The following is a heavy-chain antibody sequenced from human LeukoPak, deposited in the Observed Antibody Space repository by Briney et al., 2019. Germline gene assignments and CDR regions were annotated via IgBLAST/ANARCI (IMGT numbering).Heavy chain of an antibody. Sequence: ASVKVSCKASGYSFTSYGIHWVRQAPGQRLEWMGWINAGNGDTKYSQKFHSRATITRDTSASTAYVELSSLRSEDTAVCYCAREGDFFDYWGQGTLVTVSS. V-gene: IGHV1-3*01. CDR3: AREGDFFDY. J-gene: IGHJ4*02. CDR2: INAGNGDT. D-gene: IGHD3-16*01. CDR1: GYSFTSYG.